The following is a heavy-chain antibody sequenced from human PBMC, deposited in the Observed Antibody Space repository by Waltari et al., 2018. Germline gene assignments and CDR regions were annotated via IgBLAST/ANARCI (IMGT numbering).Heavy chain of an antibody. V-gene: IGHV1-69*12. D-gene: IGHD2-2*01. CDR2: IIPLFGTT. Sequence: QVQLVQSGAAVKKPGSSVKVSCKASGDTFSTAAIIWVRQAPGQRLEWMGGIIPLFGTTNYAQNLQGRVTITADGSTSTAYMALNSLTFNDTAIYYCARGDAYIYDAFDVWGQGTVVTVSS. CDR3: ARGDAYIYDAFDV. CDR1: GDTFSTAA. J-gene: IGHJ3*01.